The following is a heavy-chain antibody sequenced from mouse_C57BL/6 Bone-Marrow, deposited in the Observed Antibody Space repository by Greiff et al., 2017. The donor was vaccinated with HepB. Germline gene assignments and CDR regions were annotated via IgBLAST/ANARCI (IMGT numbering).Heavy chain of an antibody. CDR1: GFTFSDFY. J-gene: IGHJ4*01. D-gene: IGHD1-1*01. CDR2: SRNKANDYTT. Sequence: EVQGVESGGGLVQSGRSLRLSCATSGFTFSDFYMEWVRQAPGKGLEWIAASRNKANDYTTEYSASVKGRFIVSRDTSQSILYLQMNALRAEDTAIYYCARDAYTTVVGNYAMDYWGQGTSVTVSS. CDR3: ARDAYTTVVGNYAMDY. V-gene: IGHV7-1*01.